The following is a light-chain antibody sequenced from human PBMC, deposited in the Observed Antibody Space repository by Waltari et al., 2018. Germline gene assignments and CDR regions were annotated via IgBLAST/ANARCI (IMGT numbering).Light chain of an antibody. CDR1: QGISSS. V-gene: IGKV1-9*01. Sequence: IQLTQSPSSLSASVRDRVTITCRASQGISSSLAWYQQRPGKAPKLLIYAASTLQSGVPSRFSGSGSGTDFTLTISSLQPDDFATYYCQQYSSFSTFGLGTKV. J-gene: IGKJ1*01. CDR2: AAS. CDR3: QQYSSFST.